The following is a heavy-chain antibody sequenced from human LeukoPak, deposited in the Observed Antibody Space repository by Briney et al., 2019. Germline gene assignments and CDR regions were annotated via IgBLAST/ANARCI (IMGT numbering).Heavy chain of an antibody. CDR2: IYYSGST. CDR1: GGSISSSSYY. J-gene: IGHJ5*02. V-gene: IGHV4-39*01. Sequence: SETLSLTCTVSGGSISSSSYYWGWIRQPPGKGLECIGSIYYSGSTYYNPSLKSRVTISVDTSKIQFSLKLSSVTAADTALYYCARQVDDCGDYPNWFDPWGQPTLVTGSS. D-gene: IGHD4-17*01. CDR3: ARQVDDCGDYPNWFDP.